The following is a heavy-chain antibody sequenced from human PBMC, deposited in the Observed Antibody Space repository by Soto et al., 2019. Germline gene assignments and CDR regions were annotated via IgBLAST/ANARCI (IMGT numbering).Heavy chain of an antibody. CDR3: ATRSPAFDY. J-gene: IGHJ4*02. CDR1: GYTFTSYG. CDR2: ISTNKGNT. Sequence: QVQLVQSGPEVKKPGAAVKVSCKTSGYTFTSYGISWVRQAPGQGLEWMGWISTNKGNTKYAQKFQGRVTMTTDTSTSTGYMELRSLRSDDTAVYYCATRSPAFDYWGQGTLVTVSS. V-gene: IGHV1-18*01.